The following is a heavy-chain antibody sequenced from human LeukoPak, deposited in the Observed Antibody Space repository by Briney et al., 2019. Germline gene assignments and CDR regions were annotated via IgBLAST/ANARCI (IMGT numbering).Heavy chain of an antibody. Sequence: PSETLSLTCTVSGGSISTYYWSWIRQPPRKGLEWIGYIYYSGSTSYNPSLKSRVTISVDTSKNQFSLKLNSVTPADTAVYYCARGGNYWPQWWFDPWGRGTLVTVSS. V-gene: IGHV4-59*01. J-gene: IGHJ5*02. D-gene: IGHD1-26*01. CDR3: ARGGNYWPQWWFDP. CDR1: GGSISTYY. CDR2: IYYSGST.